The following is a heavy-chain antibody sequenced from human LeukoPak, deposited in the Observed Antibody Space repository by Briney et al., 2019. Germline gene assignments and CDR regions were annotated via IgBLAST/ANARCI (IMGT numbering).Heavy chain of an antibody. CDR2: IIPIFGTA. V-gene: IGHV1-69*05. CDR3: ARGGLPYGSGSYYYDY. Sequence: ASVKVSCKASGGTFSSYAISSVRQAPGQGLEWMGGIIPIFGTANYAQKFQGRVTITTDESTSTAYMELSSLRSEDTAVYYCARGGLPYGSGSYYYDYWGQGTLVTVSS. CDR1: GGTFSSYA. D-gene: IGHD3-10*01. J-gene: IGHJ4*02.